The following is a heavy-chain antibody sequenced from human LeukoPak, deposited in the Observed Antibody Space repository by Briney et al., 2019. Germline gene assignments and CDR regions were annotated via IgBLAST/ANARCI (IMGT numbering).Heavy chain of an antibody. CDR2: ISGSGGST. CDR1: GFTFSSYA. J-gene: IGHJ6*02. CDR3: AKVECSSTSCFYYYYYGMDV. V-gene: IGHV3-23*01. Sequence: GGSLRLSCAASGFTFSSYAMSWVRQAPGKGLKWVSAISGSGGSTYYADSVKGRFTISRDNSKNTLYLQMSSLRAEDTAVYYCAKVECSSTSCFYYYYYGMDVWGQGTTVTVSS. D-gene: IGHD2-2*01.